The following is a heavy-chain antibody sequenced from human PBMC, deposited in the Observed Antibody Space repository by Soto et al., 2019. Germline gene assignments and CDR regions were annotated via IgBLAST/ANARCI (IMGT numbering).Heavy chain of an antibody. Sequence: SETLSLTCTVSGGSISSGGYYWSWIRQHPGKGLEWIGYIYYSGSTYYNPSLKSRVTISVDTSKNQFSLKLSSVTAADTAVYYCARGGYYGSGSYYNQIKSWGQGTLVTSPQ. CDR1: GGSISSGGYY. V-gene: IGHV4-31*03. CDR2: IYYSGST. CDR3: ARGGYYGSGSYYNQIKS. J-gene: IGHJ5*02. D-gene: IGHD3-10*01.